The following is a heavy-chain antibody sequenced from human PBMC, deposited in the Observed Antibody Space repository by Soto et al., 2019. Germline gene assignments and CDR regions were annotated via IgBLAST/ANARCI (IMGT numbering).Heavy chain of an antibody. CDR1: GFTFSDYY. D-gene: IGHD5-18*01. V-gene: IGHV3-11*05. CDR3: ARDLGYSYGTYYVDY. Sequence: GGSLRLSCAASGFTFSDYYMSWIRQAPGKGLEWVSYISSSSSYTNYADSVKGRFTISRDNAKNSLYLQMNSLRAEDTAVYYCARDLGYSYGTYYVDYWGQGTLVTVSS. CDR2: ISSSSSYT. J-gene: IGHJ4*02.